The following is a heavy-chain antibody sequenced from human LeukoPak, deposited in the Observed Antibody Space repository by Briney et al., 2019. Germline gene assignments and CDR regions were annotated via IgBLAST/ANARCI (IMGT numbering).Heavy chain of an antibody. CDR2: IYYSGST. J-gene: IGHJ4*02. CDR1: GASISSTSYY. V-gene: IGHV4-31*03. CDR3: ARTAGKHIVVVTAIDY. D-gene: IGHD2-21*02. Sequence: SETLSLTCTVSGASISSTSYYWSWIRQHPGKGLEWIGYIYYSGSTYYNPSLKSRVTISVDTSKSQFSLKLSSVTAADTAVYYCARTAGKHIVVVTAIDYWGQGTLVTVSS.